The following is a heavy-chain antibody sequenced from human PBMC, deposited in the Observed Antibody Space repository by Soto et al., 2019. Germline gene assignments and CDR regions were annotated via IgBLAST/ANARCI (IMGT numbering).Heavy chain of an antibody. Sequence: SETLSLTCAVSGGSISSGGYSWSWIRQPPGKGLEWIGYIYHSGSTYYNPSLKSRVTISVDRSKNQFSLKLSSVTAADTAGYYCARAPGVCGGDCYSAHYFDYWGQGTLVTVSS. D-gene: IGHD2-21*02. CDR3: ARAPGVCGGDCYSAHYFDY. J-gene: IGHJ4*02. CDR1: GGSISSGGYS. V-gene: IGHV4-30-2*01. CDR2: IYHSGST.